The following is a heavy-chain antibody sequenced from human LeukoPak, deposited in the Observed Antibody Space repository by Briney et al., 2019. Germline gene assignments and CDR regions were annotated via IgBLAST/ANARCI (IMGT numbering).Heavy chain of an antibody. J-gene: IGHJ4*01. D-gene: IGHD3-10*01. V-gene: IGHV3-74*01. CDR1: GFTFNTYW. CDR2: IRSDGSST. CDR3: AGVLGVRDLAYFDY. Sequence: GGSLRLSCAASGFTFNTYWMHWVRQALGKGLVWVSRIRSDGSSTIYADSVRGRFTISRDNAKNTLYLQMNSLRAEDTAVYYCAGVLGVRDLAYFDYWGHGTLVTVSS.